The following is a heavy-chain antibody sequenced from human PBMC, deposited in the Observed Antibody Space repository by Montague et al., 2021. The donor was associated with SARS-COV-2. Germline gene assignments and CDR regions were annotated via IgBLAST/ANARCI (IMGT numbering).Heavy chain of an antibody. D-gene: IGHD2/OR15-2a*01. CDR2: INNRGSV. Sequence: SETLSLTCAVYGGSFSDYYWSRIRQSPGKGLEWIGEINNRGSVNYSPSLKSRVTISVDTSRNQFSLKVTSVTAADTAVYYCARERWNIVIVPPVEYGMDVWGQGTTVTVSS. CDR3: ARERWNIVIVPPVEYGMDV. CDR1: GGSFSDYY. J-gene: IGHJ6*02. V-gene: IGHV4-34*01.